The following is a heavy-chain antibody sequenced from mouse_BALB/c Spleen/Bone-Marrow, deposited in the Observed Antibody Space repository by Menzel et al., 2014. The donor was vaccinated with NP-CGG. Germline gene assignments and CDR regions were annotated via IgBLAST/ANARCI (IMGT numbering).Heavy chain of an antibody. CDR3: ARWEYYAMDY. Sequence: EVKLMESGAELVKLGASVKLFCTASGFNIKDTYMHWVKQRPEQGLEWIGRIDPANGNTKYDPKFQGKATITADTSSNTAYLQLSSLTSEDTAVYYCARWEYYAMDYWGQGTSVTVSS. D-gene: IGHD4-1*01. CDR2: IDPANGNT. CDR1: GFNIKDTY. V-gene: IGHV14-3*02. J-gene: IGHJ4*01.